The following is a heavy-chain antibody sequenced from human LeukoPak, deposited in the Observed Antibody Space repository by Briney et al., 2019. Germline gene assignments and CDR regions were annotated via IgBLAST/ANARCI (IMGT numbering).Heavy chain of an antibody. CDR3: AGGSVTTYVGGTFDC. CDR1: GGSISSGGYS. CDR2: IYHSGST. Sequence: SQTLSLTCAVSGGSISSGGYSWSWIRQPPGKGLEWIGYIYHSGSTYYNPSLKSRVTISVDRSKNQFSLKLSSVTAADTAAYYCAGGSVTTYVGGTFDCWGQGTLVTVSS. V-gene: IGHV4-30-2*01. J-gene: IGHJ4*02. D-gene: IGHD4-17*01.